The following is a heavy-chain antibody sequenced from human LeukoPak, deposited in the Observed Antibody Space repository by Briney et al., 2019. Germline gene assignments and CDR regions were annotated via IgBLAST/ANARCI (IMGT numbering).Heavy chain of an antibody. V-gene: IGHV3-30*02. Sequence: GGSLRLSCAASGFTFSSYEMNWVRQAPGKGLEWVAFIRYDGSKKYYADSVKGRFTISRDNSKNTLYLQMNSLRTEDTAVYYCARRAGAYSHPYDYWGQGTLVTVSS. D-gene: IGHD4/OR15-4a*01. CDR2: IRYDGSKK. J-gene: IGHJ4*02. CDR3: ARRAGAYSHPYDY. CDR1: GFTFSSYE.